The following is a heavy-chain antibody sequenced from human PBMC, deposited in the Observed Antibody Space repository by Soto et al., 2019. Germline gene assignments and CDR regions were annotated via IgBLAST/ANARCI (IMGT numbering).Heavy chain of an antibody. D-gene: IGHD3-3*01. CDR2: INSDGSST. Sequence: EVQLVESGGSLVQPGGSLRLSCAASGFTFSSYWMHWVRQAPGKGLVWVSRINSDGSSTSYADSVKGRFTISRDNAKNTLYLQMNSLRAEDTAVYYCATNTYDGANYYYYGMDVWGQGTTVTVSS. V-gene: IGHV3-74*01. J-gene: IGHJ6*02. CDR3: ATNTYDGANYYYYGMDV. CDR1: GFTFSSYW.